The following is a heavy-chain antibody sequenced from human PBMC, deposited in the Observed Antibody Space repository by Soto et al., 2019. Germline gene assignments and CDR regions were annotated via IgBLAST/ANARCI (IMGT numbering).Heavy chain of an antibody. D-gene: IGHD6-19*01. CDR1: GGTFSSYA. J-gene: IGHJ6*02. CDR2: SIPIFGTA. Sequence: QVQLVQSGAEVKKPGSSVKVSCKASGGTFSSYAISWVRQAPGQGLEWMGGSIPIFGTANYAQQFQGRVTITADKSTSTAYMELSSLRSEDTAVYYCATEPHAVAGLTYYYYGMDVWGQGTTVTVFS. V-gene: IGHV1-69*06. CDR3: ATEPHAVAGLTYYYYGMDV.